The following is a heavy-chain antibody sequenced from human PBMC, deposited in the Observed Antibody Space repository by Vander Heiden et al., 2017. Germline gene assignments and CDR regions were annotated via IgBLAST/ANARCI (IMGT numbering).Heavy chain of an antibody. Sequence: QVQLVQSGAEVKKPGSSVQVSCKASGGTFSSYAISWVRQAPGQGLEWMGGIIPIFGTANYAQKFQGRVTITADESTSTAVYYCARGVGGYYYDSSGYPTRYYGMDVWGQGTTVTVSS. D-gene: IGHD3-22*01. V-gene: IGHV1-69*01. CDR1: GGTFSSYA. CDR3: YPTRYYGMDV. CDR2: IIPIFGTA. J-gene: IGHJ6*02.